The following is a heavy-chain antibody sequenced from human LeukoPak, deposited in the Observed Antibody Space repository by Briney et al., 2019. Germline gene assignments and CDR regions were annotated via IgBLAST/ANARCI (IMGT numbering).Heavy chain of an antibody. D-gene: IGHD1-26*01. Sequence: GGSLRLSCAASGFTFSSYAMSWVRQAPGKGLEWISYISSSGSAIYYADSVKGRFTISRDNAKNSLYLQMNSLRAEDTAVYYCARDQEPDAFDIWGQGTMVTVSS. J-gene: IGHJ3*02. CDR3: ARDQEPDAFDI. V-gene: IGHV3-48*03. CDR1: GFTFSSYA. CDR2: ISSSGSAI.